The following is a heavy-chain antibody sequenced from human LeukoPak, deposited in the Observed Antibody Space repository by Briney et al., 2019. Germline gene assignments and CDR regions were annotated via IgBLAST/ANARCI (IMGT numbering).Heavy chain of an antibody. J-gene: IGHJ4*02. D-gene: IGHD3-16*02. CDR3: ARYVWGSYPTFEDY. CDR2: IYFSGST. CDR1: GGSISSYY. Sequence: SETLSLTCTVSGGSISSYYWSWIRQPPGKALEWIGYIYFSGSTNYNPSLKSRVTISVDTSKSQCSLRLSSVTAADTAVYYCARYVWGSYPTFEDYWGQGTLVTVSS. V-gene: IGHV4-59*01.